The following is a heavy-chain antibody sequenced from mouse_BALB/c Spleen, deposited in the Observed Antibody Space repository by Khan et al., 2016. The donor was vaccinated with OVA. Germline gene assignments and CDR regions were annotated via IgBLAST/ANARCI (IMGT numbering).Heavy chain of an antibody. CDR2: INPSTGYT. D-gene: IGHD1-2*01. Sequence: QVQLQQSGAELAKPGASVKMSCKASGYTFINYWILWIKQRPGQGLEWIGYINPSTGYTEYNQNFKDKATLTADKSSSTAYMQLSSLTSEDSTVFYCARRGLRRDFDYWGQSTTFPLSS. V-gene: IGHV1-7*01. J-gene: IGHJ2*01. CDR1: GYTFINYW. CDR3: ARRGLRRDFDY.